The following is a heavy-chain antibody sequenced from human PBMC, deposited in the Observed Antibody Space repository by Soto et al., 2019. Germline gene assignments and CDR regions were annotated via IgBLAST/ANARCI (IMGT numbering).Heavy chain of an antibody. Sequence: SETLSLTCIVSGASVSSNSYYWTWIRQPPGKGLEWIGEIYRTGSTNYNPPLKSRVTISLDKSENQFSLKVTSLTAADTAVYYCASRDPGTSVDYWGQGTLVTVSS. D-gene: IGHD1-7*01. CDR2: IYRTGST. V-gene: IGHV4-61*05. CDR1: GASVSSNSYY. J-gene: IGHJ4*02. CDR3: ASRDPGTSVDY.